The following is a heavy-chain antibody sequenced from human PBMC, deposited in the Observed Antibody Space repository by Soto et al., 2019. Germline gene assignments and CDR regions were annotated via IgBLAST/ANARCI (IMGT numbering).Heavy chain of an antibody. Sequence: ASVKVSCKASGGTFSSYAISWVRQAPGQGLEWMGGIIPIFGTANYAQKFQGRVTITADESTSTDYMELSRLRSEDTAVYYWAREYQLLHSSSWYRPYYYGMDFWDQGTTGTVAS. D-gene: IGHD6-13*01. CDR1: GGTFSSYA. J-gene: IGHJ6*02. V-gene: IGHV1-69*13. CDR3: AREYQLLHSSSWYRPYYYGMDF. CDR2: IIPIFGTA.